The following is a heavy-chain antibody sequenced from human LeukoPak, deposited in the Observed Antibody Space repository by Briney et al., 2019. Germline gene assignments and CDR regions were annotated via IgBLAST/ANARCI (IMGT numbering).Heavy chain of an antibody. D-gene: IGHD5-18*01. CDR2: FDPEDGET. CDR3: ATGSYGWEYFDY. V-gene: IGHV1-24*01. Sequence: ASVKVSCKVSGYTLTELSMHWVRQAPGKGLEWMGGFDPEDGETIYAQKFQGRVTMTEDTSTDTAYMEVSSLRPEDTAVYYCATGSYGWEYFDYWGQGTLVTVSS. CDR1: GYTLTELS. J-gene: IGHJ4*02.